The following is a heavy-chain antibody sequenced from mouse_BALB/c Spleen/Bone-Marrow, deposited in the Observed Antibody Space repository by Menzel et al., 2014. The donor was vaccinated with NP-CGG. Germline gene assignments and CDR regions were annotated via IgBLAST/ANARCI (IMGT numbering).Heavy chain of an antibody. CDR1: GFNIKDTY. J-gene: IGHJ4*01. Sequence: VQLQQSGAELVKPGASVKLSCTASGFNIKDTYMHWVKQRPEQGLEWIGRIDTANGNTKYDPKFQGKATITADTSSNTASLQLSSLTSEDTAFYYCARYGSGRMDYWGQGTSVTVSS. CDR2: IDTANGNT. D-gene: IGHD1-1*02. V-gene: IGHV14-3*02. CDR3: ARYGSGRMDY.